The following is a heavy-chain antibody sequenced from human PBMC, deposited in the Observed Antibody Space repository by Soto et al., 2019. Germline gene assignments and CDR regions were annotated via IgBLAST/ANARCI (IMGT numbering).Heavy chain of an antibody. Sequence: QVQLVQSGAEVKKPGSSVKVSCKASGGTFSIYALSWVRQAPGQGLEWMGGIIPISGIANYAQKFQGRVTITADESTSTVYMQMGSLRSEDTAVYYCARQDFYDQYYYGMDVWGQGTTVTVSS. CDR2: IIPISGIA. D-gene: IGHD5-12*01. CDR1: GGTFSIYA. J-gene: IGHJ6*02. CDR3: ARQDFYDQYYYGMDV. V-gene: IGHV1-69*01.